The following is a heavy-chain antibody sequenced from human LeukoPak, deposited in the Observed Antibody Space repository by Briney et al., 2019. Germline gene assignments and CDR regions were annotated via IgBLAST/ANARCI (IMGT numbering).Heavy chain of an antibody. CDR3: AKNYYDSSGYYHY. V-gene: IGHV1-2*02. CDR1: GYTFTSYY. Sequence: ASVKVSCKASGYTFTSYYMHWVRQAPGQGLEWMGWINPNSGGTNYAQKFQGRVTMTRDTSISTAYMELSRLRSDDTAVYYCAKNYYDSSGYYHYWGRGTLVTVSS. J-gene: IGHJ4*02. CDR2: INPNSGGT. D-gene: IGHD3-22*01.